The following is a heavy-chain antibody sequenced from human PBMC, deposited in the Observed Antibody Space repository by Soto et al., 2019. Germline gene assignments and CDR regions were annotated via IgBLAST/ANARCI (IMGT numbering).Heavy chain of an antibody. J-gene: IGHJ4*02. CDR2: INHSGST. Sequence: SETLSLTCAVYGGSFSGYYWSWIRQPPGKGLEWIGEINHSGSTNYNPSLKSRVTISVDTSKNQFSLKLSSVTAADTAVYYCARGLGSLRWQPFDYWGQGTLVTVSS. CDR1: GGSFSGYY. D-gene: IGHD4-17*01. V-gene: IGHV4-34*01. CDR3: ARGLGSLRWQPFDY.